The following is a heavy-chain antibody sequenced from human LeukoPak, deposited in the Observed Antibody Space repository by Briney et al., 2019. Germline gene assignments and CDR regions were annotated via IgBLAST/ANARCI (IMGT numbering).Heavy chain of an antibody. Sequence: GGSLRLSCAASGFTFDDYAMHWVRQAPGKGLEWVSGISWNSGNIGYADSVKGRFTISRDNAKNSLYLQMNSLRAEDTALYHCARDHEYSSSWAFDIWGQGTMVTVSS. CDR2: ISWNSGNI. D-gene: IGHD6-6*01. J-gene: IGHJ3*02. CDR1: GFTFDDYA. V-gene: IGHV3-9*01. CDR3: ARDHEYSSSWAFDI.